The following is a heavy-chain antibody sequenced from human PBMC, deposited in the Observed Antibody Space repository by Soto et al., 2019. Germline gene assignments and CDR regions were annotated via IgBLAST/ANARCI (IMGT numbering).Heavy chain of an antibody. V-gene: IGHV2-5*02. D-gene: IGHD1-26*01. J-gene: IGHJ4*02. Sequence: QITLKESGPTLVKPTQTLTLTCTFSGFSLPTDRVGVGWIRQPPGKALEWLAVIYWDDTKTYRPSLKSRLTTTKATSKNQVALTMTDMDLGDTATYYCAHAYGGRSLYWGQGTLVTVSS. CDR2: IYWDDTK. CDR3: AHAYGGRSLY. CDR1: GFSLPTDRVG.